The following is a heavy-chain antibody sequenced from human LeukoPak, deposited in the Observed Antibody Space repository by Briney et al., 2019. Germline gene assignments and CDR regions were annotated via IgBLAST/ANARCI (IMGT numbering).Heavy chain of an antibody. CDR3: ARDPTYYLRYGYFDS. D-gene: IGHD1-26*01. Sequence: PGGSLRLSCAASGFTFSSYAMSWVRQAPGKGLEWVSAISDDGGSTYYADSVKGRFTISRDNSKNTLYLQMNSLRAEDTAVYYCARDPTYYLRYGYFDSWGQGTLVTVSS. J-gene: IGHJ4*02. CDR2: ISDDGGST. V-gene: IGHV3-23*01. CDR1: GFTFSSYA.